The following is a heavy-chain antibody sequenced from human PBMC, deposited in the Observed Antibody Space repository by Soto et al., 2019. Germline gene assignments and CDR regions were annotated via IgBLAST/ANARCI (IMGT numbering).Heavy chain of an antibody. CDR2: IYPGDSDT. J-gene: IGHJ6*01. CDR1: GYSFTHYW. Sequence: LNISCNCSGYSFTHYWIGGVRQMPGKGLEWMGIIYPGDSDTRYSPSFQGQVTISADKSISTAYLQWSSLKASDTAMYYCARRPGAVYGMDVWGQGTTVTVSS. D-gene: IGHD1-26*01. V-gene: IGHV5-51*01. CDR3: ARRPGAVYGMDV.